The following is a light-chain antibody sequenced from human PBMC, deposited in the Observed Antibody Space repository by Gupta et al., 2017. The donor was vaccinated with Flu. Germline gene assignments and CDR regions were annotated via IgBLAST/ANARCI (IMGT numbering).Light chain of an antibody. Sequence: QSVLTQPPSESGAPGQRGTISCTGSSSNIGAGYDVHWYQQLPGTAPKLLIYDNINRPSGVPDRFSGSKSGTSASLAITGLQADDEADYYCQSYDSGLVVVFGGGTKLTVL. V-gene: IGLV1-40*01. CDR3: QSYDSGLVVV. CDR1: SSNIGAGYD. CDR2: DNI. J-gene: IGLJ2*01.